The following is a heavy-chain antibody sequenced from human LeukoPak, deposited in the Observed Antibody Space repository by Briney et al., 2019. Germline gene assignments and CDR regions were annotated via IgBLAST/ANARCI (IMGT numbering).Heavy chain of an antibody. V-gene: IGHV3-66*01. J-gene: IGHJ6*02. Sequence: GGSLRLSCTASGFAFNTYWMIWVRQAPGPGVEWVSVIYSGGSTYYADSVKGRFTISRDNSKNTLYLQMNSLRAEDTAVYYCAGGGRTTWQGMDVWGQGTTITVSS. D-gene: IGHD4-17*01. CDR2: IYSGGST. CDR1: GFAFNTYW. CDR3: AGGGRTTWQGMDV.